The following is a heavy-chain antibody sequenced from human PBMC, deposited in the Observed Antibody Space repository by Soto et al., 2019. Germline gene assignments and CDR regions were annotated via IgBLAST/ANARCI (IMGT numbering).Heavy chain of an antibody. CDR2: ISYDGSNK. Sequence: QVQLVESGGGVVQPGRSLRLSCAASEFTFSSYGMHWVRQAPGKGLEWVAVISYDGSNKYYADSVKGRFTISRDNSXXTLYLEMNSLRAEDTAVYYCAKDSHPGGYMYYFDYWGQGTLVTVSS. D-gene: IGHD2-8*02. V-gene: IGHV3-30*18. CDR3: AKDSHPGGYMYYFDY. CDR1: EFTFSSYG. J-gene: IGHJ4*02.